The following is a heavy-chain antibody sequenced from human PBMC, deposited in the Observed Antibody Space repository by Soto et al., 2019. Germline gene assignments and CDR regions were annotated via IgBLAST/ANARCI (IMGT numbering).Heavy chain of an antibody. V-gene: IGHV3-30-3*01. Sequence: QVQLVESGGGVVQTGRSLRLSCAASGFTFSSYAMHWVRQAPGKGLEWVAVISYDGSNKYYADSVKGRFTISRDNSKNTLYLQMNSLRAEDTAVYYCARAGVVVVAATRYNYYYGLDVW. CDR1: GFTFSSYA. CDR2: ISYDGSNK. D-gene: IGHD2-15*01. J-gene: IGHJ6*01. CDR3: ARAGVVVVAATRYNYYYGLDV.